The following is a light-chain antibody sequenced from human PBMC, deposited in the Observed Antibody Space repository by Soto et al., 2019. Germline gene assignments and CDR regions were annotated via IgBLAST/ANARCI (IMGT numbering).Light chain of an antibody. CDR2: GAS. CDR1: QSVSDN. J-gene: IGKJ2*01. CDR3: HQYDNWPPGYT. V-gene: IGKV3-15*01. Sequence: EIVLTQSPATLSVSPGERATLSCRASQSVSDNLAWYQQKRGQAPRLLIHGASTRATGIPARFSGSGSGTEFTLTISSLQSEDFALYYCHQYDNWPPGYTFGQGTKLEI.